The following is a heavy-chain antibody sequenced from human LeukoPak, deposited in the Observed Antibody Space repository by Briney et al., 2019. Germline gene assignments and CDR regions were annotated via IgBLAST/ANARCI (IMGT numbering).Heavy chain of an antibody. D-gene: IGHD6-13*01. J-gene: IGHJ4*02. CDR1: GYSFTSYW. CDR3: ARRASSSWYESPGYYFDY. Sequence: GESLKISCKGSGYSFTSYWISWVRQMSGKGLEWMGIIYPGDSDTRYSPSFQGQVTISADKSISTAYLQWSSLKASDTAMYYCARRASSSWYESPGYYFDYWGQGTLVTVSS. CDR2: IYPGDSDT. V-gene: IGHV5-51*01.